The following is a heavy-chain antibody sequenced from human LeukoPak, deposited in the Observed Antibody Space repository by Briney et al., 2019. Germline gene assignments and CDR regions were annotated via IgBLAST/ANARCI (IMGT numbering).Heavy chain of an antibody. CDR1: GGSISSSSYY. Sequence: SETLSLTCTVSGGSISSSSYYWSWIRQPAGKGLEWIGRIYTSGSTNYNPSLKSRVTISVDTSKNQFSLKLSSVTAADTAVYYCARDITSSRLNLWGQGTLVTVSS. CDR3: ARDITSSRLNL. CDR2: IYTSGST. V-gene: IGHV4-61*02. D-gene: IGHD6-13*01. J-gene: IGHJ5*02.